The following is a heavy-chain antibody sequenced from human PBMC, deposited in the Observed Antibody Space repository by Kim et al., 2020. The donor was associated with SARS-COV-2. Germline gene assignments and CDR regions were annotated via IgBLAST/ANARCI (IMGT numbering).Heavy chain of an antibody. D-gene: IGHD2-2*01. CDR1: GFTFSSYA. V-gene: IGHV3-64*01. Sequence: GGSLRLSCAASGFTFSSYAMHWVRQAPRKGLEYVSAISSNGGSTYYANSVKGRFTISRDNSKNTLYLQMGSLRAEDMAVYYCARESTPAASYYYYYYMDVWGKGTTVTVSS. CDR2: ISSNGGST. CDR3: ARESTPAASYYYYYYMDV. J-gene: IGHJ6*03.